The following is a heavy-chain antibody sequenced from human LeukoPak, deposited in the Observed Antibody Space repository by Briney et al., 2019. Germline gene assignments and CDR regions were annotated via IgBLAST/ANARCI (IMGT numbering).Heavy chain of an antibody. J-gene: IGHJ4*02. Sequence: GGSLRLSCVVSGFTFSSYAMHWVRQAPGKGLEWVAVISYDGSNKYYADSVKGRFTISRDNSKNTLYLQMNSLRAEDTAVYYCARVGGDYDSSGYRVDYFDYWGQGTLVTVSS. CDR2: ISYDGSNK. CDR1: GFTFSSYA. D-gene: IGHD3-22*01. V-gene: IGHV3-30-3*01. CDR3: ARVGGDYDSSGYRVDYFDY.